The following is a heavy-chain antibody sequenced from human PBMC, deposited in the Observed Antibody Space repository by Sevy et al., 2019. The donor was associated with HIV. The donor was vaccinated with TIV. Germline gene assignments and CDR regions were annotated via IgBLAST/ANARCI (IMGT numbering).Heavy chain of an antibody. CDR1: GFTFSNAW. J-gene: IGHJ2*01. Sequence: GGSLRLSCAASGFTFSNAWMTWVRQAPGKGLEWVGRIKSKTDGGTTDYAAPVKGRFTISRNDSKNTLYLQMNSLKTEDTAVYYCTTGAYYYESSGSYRKYFDLWGRGTLVTVSS. CDR2: IKSKTDGGTT. CDR3: TTGAYYYESSGSYRKYFDL. V-gene: IGHV3-15*01. D-gene: IGHD3-22*01.